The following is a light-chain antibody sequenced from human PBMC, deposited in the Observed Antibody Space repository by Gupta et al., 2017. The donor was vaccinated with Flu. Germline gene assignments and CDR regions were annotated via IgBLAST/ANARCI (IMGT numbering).Light chain of an antibody. Sequence: SALTQPDSVSGSPGQSITISCTGTSSDIGAYHFVSWYQLYPGKAPKLMIYEVSMRPSGVANRFSGSKSGKPSSLTISGRQEEDEDDYYSSSDTTISNRVFGGGTKMTVL. CDR3: SSDTTISNRV. CDR2: EVS. V-gene: IGLV2-14*01. J-gene: IGLJ3*02. CDR1: SSDIGAYHF.